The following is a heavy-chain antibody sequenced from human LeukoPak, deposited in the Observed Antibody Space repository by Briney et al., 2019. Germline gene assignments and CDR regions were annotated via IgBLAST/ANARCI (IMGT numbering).Heavy chain of an antibody. J-gene: IGHJ5*02. CDR1: GGSISSYY. CDR2: IYYSGST. CDR3: ARITPNWFDP. Sequence: PSETLSLTCTVSGGSISSYYWSWIREPPGKGLEWIGYIYYSGSTNYNPSLKSRVTISVDTSNNQFSLKLSSVTAADTAVYYCARITPNWFDPWGQGTLVTVSS. V-gene: IGHV4-59*01.